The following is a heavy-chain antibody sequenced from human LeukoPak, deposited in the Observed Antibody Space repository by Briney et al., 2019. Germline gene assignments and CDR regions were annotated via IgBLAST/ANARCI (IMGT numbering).Heavy chain of an antibody. CDR2: ISPTGGST. D-gene: IGHD1-1*01. J-gene: IGHJ2*01. Sequence: GGSLRLSCAASGFTFSTYAVSWVRQAPGRGLEWISGISPTGGSTNYADSVKGRFTISRDNSNNILYLHMNSLRAEDTAIYYCAKDRTGSKPFDLWGRGTLVTVSS. CDR1: GFTFSTYA. V-gene: IGHV3-23*01. CDR3: AKDRTGSKPFDL.